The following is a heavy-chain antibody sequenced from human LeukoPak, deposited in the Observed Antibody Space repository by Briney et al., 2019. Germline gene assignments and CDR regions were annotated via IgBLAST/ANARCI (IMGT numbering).Heavy chain of an antibody. CDR3: ARSRGTTVTTFGGY. CDR1: GYTFTNYW. V-gene: IGHV5-51*01. Sequence: GESLQIYCKGSGYTFTNYWIGWVRQMPGQGLEWMGIIYPGDSDTRYSPSFQGQVTISADKSISTAYLQWSSLKASDTAMYYCARSRGTTVTTFGGYWGQGTLVTVSS. D-gene: IGHD4-17*01. CDR2: IYPGDSDT. J-gene: IGHJ4*02.